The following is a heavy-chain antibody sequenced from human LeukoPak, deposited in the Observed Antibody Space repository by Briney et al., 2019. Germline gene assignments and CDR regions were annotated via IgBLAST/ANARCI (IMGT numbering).Heavy chain of an antibody. Sequence: GASVKVSCKASGYTFTSYDINWVRQATGQGLEWMGWMNPNSGNTGYAQKFQGRVTMTRNTSISTAYMELSSLRSEDTAVYYCARDPGYGDYVWFDPWGQGTLVTVSS. CDR1: GYTFTSYD. J-gene: IGHJ5*02. D-gene: IGHD4-17*01. CDR3: ARDPGYGDYVWFDP. V-gene: IGHV1-8*01. CDR2: MNPNSGNT.